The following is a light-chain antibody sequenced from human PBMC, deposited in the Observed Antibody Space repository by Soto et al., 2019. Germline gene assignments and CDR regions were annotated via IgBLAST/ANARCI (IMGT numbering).Light chain of an antibody. CDR1: SSDVGGYNY. J-gene: IGLJ3*02. Sequence: QSALTQPASVSGSPGQSITISCTGTSSDVGGYNYVSWYQHHPGKAPKLTIYEVSNRPSGVSNRFSGSKSGNTASLTISGVQAEDEADYYCSSYTGSSTPVFGGGTKLTVL. V-gene: IGLV2-14*01. CDR3: SSYTGSSTPV. CDR2: EVS.